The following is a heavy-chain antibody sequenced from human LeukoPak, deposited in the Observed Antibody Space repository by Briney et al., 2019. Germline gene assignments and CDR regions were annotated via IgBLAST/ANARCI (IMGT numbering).Heavy chain of an antibody. Sequence: SQTLSLTCTVSGGSISSGGDYWSWIRQHPGKGLEWIGYIYYSGSTYYNPSLKSRVTISVDTSKNQFSLKLSSVTAADTAVYYCPRELRYCSGGSCYRAFDYWGQGTLVTVSS. CDR1: GGSISSGGDY. CDR3: PRELRYCSGGSCYRAFDY. V-gene: IGHV4-31*03. CDR2: IYYSGST. D-gene: IGHD2-15*01. J-gene: IGHJ4*02.